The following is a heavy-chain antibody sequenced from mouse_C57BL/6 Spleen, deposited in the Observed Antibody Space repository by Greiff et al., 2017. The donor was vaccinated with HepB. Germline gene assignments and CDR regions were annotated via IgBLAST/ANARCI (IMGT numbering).Heavy chain of an antibody. Sequence: QVQLQQSGAELAKPGASVKLSCKASGYTFTSYWMHWVKQRPGQGLEWIGYINPSSGYTKYNQKFKYKATLTADKSSSTAYMQLSRLTYEDSAVYYWARLEEGGYWYFDVWGTGTTVTVAS. CDR2: INPSSGYT. CDR3: ARLEEGGYWYFDV. CDR1: GYTFTSYW. V-gene: IGHV1-7*01. J-gene: IGHJ1*03.